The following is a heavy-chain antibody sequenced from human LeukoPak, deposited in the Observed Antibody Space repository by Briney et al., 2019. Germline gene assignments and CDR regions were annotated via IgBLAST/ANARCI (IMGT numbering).Heavy chain of an antibody. J-gene: IGHJ4*02. CDR2: ISSSGSTI. Sequence: GGSLRLSCAASGFTFSDYYMSWIRQAPGKGLEWVSYISSSGSTIYYADSVKGRFTISRDNAKNSLYLQMNSLRVEDTAVYYCARVRTIFGVVIPEFDYWGQGTLVTVSS. V-gene: IGHV3-11*04. CDR1: GFTFSDYY. CDR3: ARVRTIFGVVIPEFDY. D-gene: IGHD3-3*01.